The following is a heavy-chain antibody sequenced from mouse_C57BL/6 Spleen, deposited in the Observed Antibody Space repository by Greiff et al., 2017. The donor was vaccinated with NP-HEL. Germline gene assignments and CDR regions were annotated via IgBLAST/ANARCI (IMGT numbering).Heavy chain of an antibody. CDR2: IDPSDSYT. D-gene: IGHD1-1*01. CDR3: ASLAGSREAWFAY. CDR1: GYTFTSYW. Sequence: VQLQQPGAELVRPGTSVKLSCKASGYTFTSYWMHWVKQRPGQGLEWIGVIDPSDSYTNYNQKFKGKATLTVDTSSSTAYMQLSSLTSEDSAVYYCASLAGSREAWFAYWGQGTLVTVSA. V-gene: IGHV1-59*01. J-gene: IGHJ3*01.